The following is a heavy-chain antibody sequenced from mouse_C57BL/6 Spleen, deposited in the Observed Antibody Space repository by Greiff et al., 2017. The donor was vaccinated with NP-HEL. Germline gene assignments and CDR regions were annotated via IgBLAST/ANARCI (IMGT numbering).Heavy chain of an antibody. Sequence: VQLQQSGAELARPGASVKLSCKASGYTFTSYSMHWVKQRPGQGLEWIGYIHPSSGNTKYNQKFKDKATLTADKSSSTAYMQLSSLTSEDSAVYYGASSIYYGYHYFEGWGKGATLTVSS. CDR3: ASSIYYGYHYFEG. V-gene: IGHV1-4*01. CDR1: GYTFTSYS. D-gene: IGHD2-14*01. CDR2: IHPSSGNT. J-gene: IGHJ2*01.